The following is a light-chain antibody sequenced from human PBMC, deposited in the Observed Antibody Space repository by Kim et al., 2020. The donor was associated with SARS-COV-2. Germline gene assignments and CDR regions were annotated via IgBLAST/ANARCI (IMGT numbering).Light chain of an antibody. CDR3: QQYNDWPWT. Sequence: EIVMTQSPATLSVSPGERAPPSCRAHQSTSTNLAWYQHKPGQAPRLLMSDSSTRATGIPARFSGSGSGTEFTLTISSLQSEDFALYYCQQYNDWPWTFGPGTKVDI. V-gene: IGKV3-15*01. J-gene: IGKJ1*01. CDR1: QSTSTN. CDR2: DSS.